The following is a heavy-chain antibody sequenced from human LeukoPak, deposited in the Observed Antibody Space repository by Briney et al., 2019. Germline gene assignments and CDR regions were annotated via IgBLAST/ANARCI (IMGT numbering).Heavy chain of an antibody. Sequence: TGGSLRLSCVASGFTFSSYSMNWVRQAPGKGLEWVSSISSSGSYIYYAVSVKGRFTISRDNAKNSMYLQMNSLRAEDTAVYYCARGALYDDILTGIDYWGQGTLVTVSP. J-gene: IGHJ4*02. V-gene: IGHV3-21*06. D-gene: IGHD3-9*01. CDR2: ISSSGSYI. CDR3: ARGALYDDILTGIDY. CDR1: GFTFSSYS.